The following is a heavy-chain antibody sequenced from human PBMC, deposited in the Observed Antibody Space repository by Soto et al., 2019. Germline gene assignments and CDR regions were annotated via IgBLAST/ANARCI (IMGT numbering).Heavy chain of an antibody. CDR2: IIPTLGTP. V-gene: IGHV1-69*01. D-gene: IGHD3-3*01. CDR3: ARSAFRSGYYGYYYGMDV. J-gene: IGHJ6*02. Sequence: QVQLVQSGAEVKKPGSSVKVSCKASGGTFSTHAISWVQQAPGQGLEWLGGIIPTLGTPNYAQKVQGRVTVTADEYTSTAYMELSRLTSEDTAVYYCARSAFRSGYYGYYYGMDVWGQGTAVNV. CDR1: GGTFSTHA.